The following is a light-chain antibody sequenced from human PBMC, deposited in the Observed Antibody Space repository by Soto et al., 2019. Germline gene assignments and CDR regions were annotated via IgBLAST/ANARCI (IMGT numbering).Light chain of an antibody. J-gene: IGKJ4*01. V-gene: IGKV1-39*01. CDR1: QGISTY. CDR3: QKSYSTPLN. Sequence: DIQMTQSPSSLSASVGDIVTITCRASQGISTYLNWYQQKPGKAPKLLIYAASSLQSGVPSRFSGSGSGTDFTLTISSLQPEDFATYYCQKSYSTPLNFGGGTKVDI. CDR2: AAS.